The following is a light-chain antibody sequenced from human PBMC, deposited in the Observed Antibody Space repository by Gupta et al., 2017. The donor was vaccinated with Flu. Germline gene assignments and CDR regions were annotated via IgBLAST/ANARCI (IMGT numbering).Light chain of an antibody. CDR3: SSYTSGSTLRV. Sequence: HSALTQPASVSGAPGQSITISCTGTSSDVGGYNYVSWYQQHPGKAPKLMIYEVSNRPSGVSNRFSGSKSGNTASLTIAGLQAEDEADYYCSSYTSGSTLRVFGGGTKLTVL. CDR2: EVS. V-gene: IGLV2-14*01. J-gene: IGLJ3*02. CDR1: SSDVGGYNY.